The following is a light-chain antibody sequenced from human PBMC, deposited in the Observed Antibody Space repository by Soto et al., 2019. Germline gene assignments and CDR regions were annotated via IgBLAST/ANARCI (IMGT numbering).Light chain of an antibody. CDR2: GAS. V-gene: IGKV3-20*01. CDR1: QSVSSSY. CDR3: QQYGRSWWT. J-gene: IGKJ1*01. Sequence: EIVLTQSPGTLSLSPGERATLSCRTSQSVSSSYLAWYQQKPGQAPRLLIYGASRRATGIPDRFSGSGSGTDFTLTIIRLEPEDFAVDYCQQYGRSWWTFGQGTKVEIK.